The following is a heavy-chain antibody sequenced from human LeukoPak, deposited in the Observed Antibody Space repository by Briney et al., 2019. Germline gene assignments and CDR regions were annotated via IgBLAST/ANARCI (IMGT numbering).Heavy chain of an antibody. D-gene: IGHD6-13*01. CDR2: ISGSGGST. V-gene: IGHV3-23*01. J-gene: IGHJ4*02. CDR1: GFTFSSYA. CDR3: AKMAAAGTIPYYFDY. Sequence: GGSLRLSCAASGFTFSSYAMSWVRQAPGKGLEWVSAISGSGGSTYYADSVKGRFTISRNNAKNTLYLQMNSLTAEDTAVYYCAKMAAAGTIPYYFDYWGQGTLVTVSS.